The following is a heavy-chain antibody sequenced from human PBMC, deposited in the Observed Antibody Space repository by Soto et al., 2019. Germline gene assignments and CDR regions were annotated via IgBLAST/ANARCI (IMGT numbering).Heavy chain of an antibody. CDR2: ISYDGSNK. D-gene: IGHD4-4*01. CDR3: ARDNHSSAHDY. CDR1: GFTFSSYA. J-gene: IGHJ4*02. Sequence: QVQLVESGGGVVQPGRSLRLSCAASGFTFSSYAMHWVRQAPGKGLEWVAVISYDGSNKYYADSVKGRFTISRDNSKNTLYLQMNSLRAGDSAVYSCARDNHSSAHDYWGQGTLVTVSS. V-gene: IGHV3-30-3*01.